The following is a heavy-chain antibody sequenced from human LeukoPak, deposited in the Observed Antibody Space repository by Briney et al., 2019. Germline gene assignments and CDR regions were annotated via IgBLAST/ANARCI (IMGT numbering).Heavy chain of an antibody. D-gene: IGHD3/OR15-3a*01. J-gene: IGHJ4*02. CDR2: IYHSGNS. Sequence: KPSETLSLTCAVSGYSISSNYYWGWIRQPPGKGLEWIGGIYHSGNSYYNPALESRVTISVDTSKNQFSLKLSSVTAADTAVYFCARLAYHDSWGDYSHPFDYWGQGILVTVSS. CDR3: ARLAYHDSWGDYSHPFDY. V-gene: IGHV4-38-2*01. CDR1: GYSISSNYY.